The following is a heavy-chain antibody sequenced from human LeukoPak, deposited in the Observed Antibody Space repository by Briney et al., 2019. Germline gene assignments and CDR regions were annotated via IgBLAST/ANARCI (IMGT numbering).Heavy chain of an antibody. V-gene: IGHV1-2*06. D-gene: IGHD1-7*01. CDR2: INPNSGGT. J-gene: IGHJ4*02. CDR3: AREPGGAGTTIDY. Sequence: GASVKVSCKASGYTFTGYYMHWVRQAPGQGLEWMGRINPNSGGTSYAQKFQGRVTMTRDASISTAYMELNRLGSDDTAVYYCAREPGGAGTTIDYWGQGTLVTVSS. CDR1: GYTFTGYY.